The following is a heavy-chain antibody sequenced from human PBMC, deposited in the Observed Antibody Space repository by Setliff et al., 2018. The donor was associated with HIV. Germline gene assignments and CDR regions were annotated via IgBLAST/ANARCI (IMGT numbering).Heavy chain of an antibody. CDR1: GDSFNNYY. V-gene: IGHV4-59*08. D-gene: IGHD6-19*01. CDR3: TRLPRIGMSGSFGWFDP. J-gene: IGHJ5*02. Sequence: SETLSLTCTVSGDSFNNYYCNWIRQVPGRGLEWIAYMSYNGEANYNPSLRSRVTISVDTSKEQFSLRLSSVTAADTAVYYCTRLPRIGMSGSFGWFDPWGQGTLVTVSS. CDR2: MSYNGEA.